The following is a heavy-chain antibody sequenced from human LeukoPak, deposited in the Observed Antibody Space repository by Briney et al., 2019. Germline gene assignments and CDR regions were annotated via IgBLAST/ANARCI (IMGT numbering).Heavy chain of an antibody. CDR1: GFTFSSYG. CDR3: ARARYDSSGYYPILDY. V-gene: IGHV3-30*03. CDR2: ISYDGSNK. Sequence: GGSLRLSCAASGFTFSSYGMHWVRQAPGKGLEWVAVISYDGSNKYYVDSVKGRFTISRDNAKNSLYLQMNSLRAEDTAVYYCARARYDSSGYYPILDYWGQGTLVTVSS. D-gene: IGHD3-22*01. J-gene: IGHJ4*02.